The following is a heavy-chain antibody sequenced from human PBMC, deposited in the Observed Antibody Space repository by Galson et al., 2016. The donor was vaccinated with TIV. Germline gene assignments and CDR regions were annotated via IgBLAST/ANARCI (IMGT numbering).Heavy chain of an antibody. CDR1: GGSFRGYY. Sequence: SLTCAVYGGSFRGYYWSWIRQPPGKGLEWIGEINHGERTNYNPSLEGRVALSLDTSKNQLSLRLMSVTAADTAVYFCARHSTSGFPTIEVAARRRPFDVWGQGTLVTVSS. CDR2: INHGERT. CDR3: ARHSTSGFPTIEVAARRRPFDV. V-gene: IGHV4-34*01. D-gene: IGHD6-19*01. J-gene: IGHJ3*01.